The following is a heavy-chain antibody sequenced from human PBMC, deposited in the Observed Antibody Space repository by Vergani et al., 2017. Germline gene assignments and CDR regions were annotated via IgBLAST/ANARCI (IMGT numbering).Heavy chain of an antibody. Sequence: EVQLLESGGGLVQPGGSLRLSCAASGFTFSSYDMHWVRQATGKGLEWVSAIGTAGDTYYPGSVKGRFTISRENAKNSLYLQMNSLRAGDTAVYYCARAGYCSSTSCFGGAFDIWGQGTMVTVSS. CDR1: GFTFSSYD. V-gene: IGHV3-13*01. D-gene: IGHD2-2*01. CDR2: IGTAGDT. CDR3: ARAGYCSSTSCFGGAFDI. J-gene: IGHJ3*02.